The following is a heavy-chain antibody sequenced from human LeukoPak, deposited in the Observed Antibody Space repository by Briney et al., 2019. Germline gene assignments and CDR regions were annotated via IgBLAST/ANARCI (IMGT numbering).Heavy chain of an antibody. CDR2: ISSSSSTI. J-gene: IGHJ4*02. CDR3: AREETMVRGVTGDY. CDR1: GFTFSSYS. V-gene: IGHV3-48*01. D-gene: IGHD3-10*01. Sequence: SGGSLRLSCAASGFTFSSYSMNWVRQAPGKGLEWVSYISSSSSTIYYADSVKGRFTISRDNAENSLYLQMNSLRAEGTAVYYCAREETMVRGVTGDYWGQGTLVTVSS.